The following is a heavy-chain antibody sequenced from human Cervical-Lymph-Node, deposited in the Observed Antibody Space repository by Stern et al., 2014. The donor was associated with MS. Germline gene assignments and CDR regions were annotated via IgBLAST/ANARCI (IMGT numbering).Heavy chain of an antibody. CDR1: GYTFTSTD. D-gene: IGHD3-22*01. Sequence: EQLVESGAEVKKPGASVKVSCEASGYTFTSTDINWVRQATGQGLEWMGWMNPNSSNTGYAQKFQGRVTMTRNTSISTAYLELSSLRSEDTAVYYCARLYDSSDYYSLGYWGQGTLVTVSS. J-gene: IGHJ4*02. CDR3: ARLYDSSDYYSLGY. CDR2: MNPNSSNT. V-gene: IGHV1-8*01.